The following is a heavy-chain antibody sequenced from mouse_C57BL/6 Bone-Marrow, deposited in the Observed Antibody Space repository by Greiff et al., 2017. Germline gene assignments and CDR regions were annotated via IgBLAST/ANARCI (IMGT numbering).Heavy chain of an antibody. J-gene: IGHJ2*01. V-gene: IGHV1-15*01. Sequence: VQLQQSGAELVRPGASVTLSCKASGYTFTDYEMHWVKQTPVHGLEWIGAIDPETGGTAYNQKFKGKAILTADKSSSTAYMALRSLTSEDSAVYYCRGVVTPYCLDYWGQGTTLTGSS. CDR1: GYTFTDYE. CDR3: RGVVTPYCLDY. D-gene: IGHD1-1*01. CDR2: IDPETGGT.